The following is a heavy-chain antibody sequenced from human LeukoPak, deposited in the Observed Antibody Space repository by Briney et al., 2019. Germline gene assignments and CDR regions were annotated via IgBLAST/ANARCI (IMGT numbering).Heavy chain of an antibody. CDR1: GFTFSNYC. CDR3: ARDLGQYYDTSDNWFDP. D-gene: IGHD3-22*01. Sequence: GGSLRLSCAASGFTFSNYCMHWVRHAPGEGLVWVSRINSDGINTSYADSVKGRFTISRDNAKNTLNLQMNSLRAEDTAVYYCARDLGQYYDTSDNWFDPWGQGTLVTVSS. V-gene: IGHV3-74*01. J-gene: IGHJ5*02. CDR2: INSDGINT.